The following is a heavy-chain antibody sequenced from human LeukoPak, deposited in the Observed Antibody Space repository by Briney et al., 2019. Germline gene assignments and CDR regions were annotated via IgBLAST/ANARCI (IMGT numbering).Heavy chain of an antibody. CDR1: GFTFSSYE. J-gene: IGHJ5*02. CDR2: ISSSSSYI. CDR3: ARSLVVGATYPYH. V-gene: IGHV3-21*01. Sequence: GGSLRLSCAASGFTFSSYEMNWVRQAPGKGLEWVSSISSSSSYIYYADSVKGRFTISRDNAKNSLYLQMNSLRAEDTAVYYCARSLVVGATYPYHWGQGTLVTVSS. D-gene: IGHD1-26*01.